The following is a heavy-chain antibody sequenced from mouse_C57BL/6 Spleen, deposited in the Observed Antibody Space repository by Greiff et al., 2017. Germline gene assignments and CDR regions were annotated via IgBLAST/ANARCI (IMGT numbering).Heavy chain of an antibody. V-gene: IGHV5-17*01. CDR1: GFTFSDYG. Sequence: EVQVVESGGGLVKPGGSLKLSCAASGFTFSDYGMHWVRQAPEKGLEWVAYISSGSSTIYYADTVKGRFTISRDNAKSTLFLQMTSLRSEDTAMYYCARRFITTVDWYFDVWGTGTTVTVSS. CDR2: ISSGSSTI. J-gene: IGHJ1*03. CDR3: ARRFITTVDWYFDV. D-gene: IGHD1-2*01.